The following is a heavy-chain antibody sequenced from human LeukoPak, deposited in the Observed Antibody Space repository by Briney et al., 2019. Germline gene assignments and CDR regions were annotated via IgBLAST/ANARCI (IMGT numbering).Heavy chain of an antibody. J-gene: IGHJ5*02. D-gene: IGHD6-13*01. CDR1: GYSISSGYY. CDR3: ARARSGIAGFDP. Sequence: SETLSLTCTVSGYSISSGYYWGWIRQPPGKGLEWIGSIYHSGSTYYNPSLKSRVTKSVDTSKNQFSLKLSSVTAADTAVYYCARARSGIAGFDPWGQGTLVTVSS. V-gene: IGHV4-38-2*02. CDR2: IYHSGST.